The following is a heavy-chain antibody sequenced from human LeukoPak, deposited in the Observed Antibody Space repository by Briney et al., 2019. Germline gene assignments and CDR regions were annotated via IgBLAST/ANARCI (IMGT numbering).Heavy chain of an antibody. J-gene: IGHJ4*02. CDR1: GFTFSSYA. Sequence: HAGGSLRLSCAASGFTFSSYAMSWVRQAPGKGLEWVSAISGSGGSTYYADSVKGRFTISRDNSKNTLYLQMNSLRAEDTAVYYCAKEERDGAYYDFWSGYYKEFFDYWGQGTLVTVSS. V-gene: IGHV3-23*01. CDR3: AKEERDGAYYDFWSGYYKEFFDY. D-gene: IGHD3-3*01. CDR2: ISGSGGST.